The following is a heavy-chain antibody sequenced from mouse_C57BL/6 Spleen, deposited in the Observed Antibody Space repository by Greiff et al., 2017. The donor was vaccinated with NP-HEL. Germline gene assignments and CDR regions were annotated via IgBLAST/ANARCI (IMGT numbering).Heavy chain of an antibody. CDR3: ARGIYYYGSSYVPFAY. CDR1: GYTFTTYP. J-gene: IGHJ3*01. D-gene: IGHD1-1*01. Sequence: VKLQQSGAELVKPGASVKMSCKASGYTFTTYPIEWMKQNHGKSLEWIGNFHPYNDDTKYNEKFKGKATLTVEKSSSTVYLELSRLTSDDSAVYYCARGIYYYGSSYVPFAYWGQGTLVTVSA. V-gene: IGHV1-47*01. CDR2: FHPYNDDT.